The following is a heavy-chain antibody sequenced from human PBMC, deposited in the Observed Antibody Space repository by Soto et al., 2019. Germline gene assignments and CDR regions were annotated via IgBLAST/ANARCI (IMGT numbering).Heavy chain of an antibody. CDR2: IYNGGTT. CDR1: GGSINTVNYY. J-gene: IGHJ5*02. D-gene: IGHD7-27*01. V-gene: IGHV4-30-2*06. Sequence: SETLSLTCSVSGGSINTVNYYWSWIRQSPDKGLEWIGHIYNGGTTYNNPSLKSRVTISVDRSKNQFSLKLSSVTAADTAVYYCARVPGPWGQGTLVTVSS. CDR3: ARVPGP.